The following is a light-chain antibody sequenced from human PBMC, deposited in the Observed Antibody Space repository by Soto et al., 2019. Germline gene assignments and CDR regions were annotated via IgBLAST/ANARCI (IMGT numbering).Light chain of an antibody. V-gene: IGKV3-20*01. CDR1: QSVRSY. CDR2: GAS. CDR3: QQYGGSPPIT. J-gene: IGKJ5*01. Sequence: ESMLTQSPATLSLSPGERATLSCRASQSVRSYLAWYQQKPGQAPGLLIYGASSRATGIPDRFSGSGSGTDFTLTISRLEPEDFAVYYCQQYGGSPPITFGQGTRLEIK.